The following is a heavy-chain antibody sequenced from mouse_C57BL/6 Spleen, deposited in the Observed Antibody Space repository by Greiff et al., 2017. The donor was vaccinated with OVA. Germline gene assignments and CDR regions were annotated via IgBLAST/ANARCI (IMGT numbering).Heavy chain of an antibody. CDR2: ISSGGSYT. J-gene: IGHJ2*01. CDR1: GFTFSSYG. D-gene: IGHD1-1*01. V-gene: IGHV5-6*01. Sequence: EVQGVESGGDLVKPGGSLKLSCAASGFTFSSYGMSWVRQTPDKRLEWVATISSGGSYTYYPDSVKGRFTISRDNAKNTLYLQMRSLKSEDTSMYYCARRTTLFFDYWGQGTTLTVSS. CDR3: ARRTTLFFDY.